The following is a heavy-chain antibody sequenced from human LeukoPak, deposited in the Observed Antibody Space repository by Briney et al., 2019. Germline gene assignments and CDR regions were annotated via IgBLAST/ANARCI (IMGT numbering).Heavy chain of an antibody. D-gene: IGHD5-18*01. V-gene: IGHV4-34*01. Sequence: SETLSLTCAVYGGSFSGYYWSWIRQPPGKGLEWIGEINHSGSTNYNPSLKSRVAISVDTSKNQFSLKLSSVTAADTAVYYCARPYSYEDYWGQGTLVTVSS. CDR2: INHSGST. CDR1: GGSFSGYY. J-gene: IGHJ4*02. CDR3: ARPYSYEDY.